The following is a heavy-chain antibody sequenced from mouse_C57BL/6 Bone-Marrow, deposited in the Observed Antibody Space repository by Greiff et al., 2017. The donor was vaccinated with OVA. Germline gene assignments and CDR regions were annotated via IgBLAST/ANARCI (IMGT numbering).Heavy chain of an antibody. CDR2: IDPSDSET. D-gene: IGHD2-3*01. CDR1: GYTFTSYW. Sequence: QVQLQQPGAELVRPGSSVKLSCKASGYTFTSYWMHWVKQRPIQGLEWIGNIDPSDSETHYNQKFKDKATLTVDKSSSTAYIQLSSLTSEDSAVDYCARDDGNYVGAMDYWGQGTSVTVSS. J-gene: IGHJ4*01. CDR3: ARDDGNYVGAMDY. V-gene: IGHV1-52*01.